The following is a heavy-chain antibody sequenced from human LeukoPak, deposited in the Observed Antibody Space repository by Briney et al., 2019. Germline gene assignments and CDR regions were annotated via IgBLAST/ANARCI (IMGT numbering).Heavy chain of an antibody. V-gene: IGHV3-66*02. CDR1: GFTVSSNY. J-gene: IGHJ1*01. D-gene: IGHD2-2*02. CDR3: AVLGYCSSTSCYTGYFQH. CDR2: IYSGGST. Sequence: GSLRLSCAASGFTVSSNYMSWVRQGSGKGLEWVSVIYSGGSTYYADSVKSRFTISRDNSKNTLYLQMNSLRAEGTAVYYCAVLGYCSSTSCYTGYFQHWGQGTLVTVSS.